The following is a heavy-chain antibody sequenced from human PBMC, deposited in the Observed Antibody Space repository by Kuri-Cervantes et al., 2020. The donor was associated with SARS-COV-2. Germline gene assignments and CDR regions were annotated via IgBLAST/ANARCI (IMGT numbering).Heavy chain of an antibody. J-gene: IGHJ4*02. Sequence: GGSLRLSCKASGYTFTSYWISWVRQMPGKGLEWMGRIDPSDSYTNYSPSFQGHVTISADKSISTAYLQWSSLKASDTAMYYCASTVAFWSGYYDYWGQGTLVTVSS. CDR2: IDPSDSYT. CDR1: GYTFTSYW. CDR3: ASTVAFWSGYYDY. V-gene: IGHV5-10-1*01. D-gene: IGHD3-3*01.